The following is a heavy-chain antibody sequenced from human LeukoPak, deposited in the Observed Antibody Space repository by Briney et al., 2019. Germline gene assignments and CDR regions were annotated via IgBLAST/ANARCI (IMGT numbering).Heavy chain of an antibody. Sequence: SVKVSCKSCGGTFSSYAISWVRQAPGQGLEWMGGIIPIFGTANYAQKFQGRVTITTDESTSTAYMELSSLRSEDTAVYYCAILCGGDRYFAKHVDYWGQGTLVTVSS. CDR2: IIPIFGTA. J-gene: IGHJ4*02. CDR3: AILCGGDRYFAKHVDY. CDR1: GGTFSSYA. V-gene: IGHV1-69*05. D-gene: IGHD2-21*02.